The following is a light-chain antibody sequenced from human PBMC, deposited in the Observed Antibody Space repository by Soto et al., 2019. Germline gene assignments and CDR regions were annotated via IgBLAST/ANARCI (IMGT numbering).Light chain of an antibody. V-gene: IGLV2-11*01. CDR3: CSYAGSYSYYV. Sequence: LTQPRSVSGSPGQSVTISCTGTSSDVGGYNYVSWYQQHPGKAPKLMIYDVSKRPSGVPDRFSGSKSGNTASLTISGLQAEDEADYYCCSYAGSYSYYVFGTGTKVTVL. CDR2: DVS. J-gene: IGLJ1*01. CDR1: SSDVGGYNY.